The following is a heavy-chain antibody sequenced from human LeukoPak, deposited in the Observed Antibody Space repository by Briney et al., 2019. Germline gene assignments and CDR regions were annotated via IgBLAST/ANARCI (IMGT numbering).Heavy chain of an antibody. V-gene: IGHV3-21*01. J-gene: IGHJ5*02. Sequence: PGGSLRLSCAASGFTFSSYSMNWVRQAPGKGLEWVSSISSSSSYIYYADSVKGRFTISRDNAKDSLSLQMNSLRAEDTAVYYCARDNSVRDEAWWFNPWGQGTLVTVSS. D-gene: IGHD5-24*01. CDR2: ISSSSSYI. CDR1: GFTFSSYS. CDR3: ARDNSVRDEAWWFNP.